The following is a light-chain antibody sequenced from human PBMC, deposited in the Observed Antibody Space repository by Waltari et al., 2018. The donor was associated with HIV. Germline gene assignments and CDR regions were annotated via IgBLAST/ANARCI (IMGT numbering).Light chain of an antibody. CDR2: EVS. CDR3: CSYAGSSYV. CDR1: SSDVGSYNL. Sequence: QSALTQPASVSGSPGQSITISCTGTSSDVGSYNLVPWYQQHPGKAPKPMIYEVSKRPSVFSNRFSGSKSGNTASLTISGLQAEDEADYYCCSYAGSSYVFGTGTKVTVL. J-gene: IGLJ1*01. V-gene: IGLV2-23*02.